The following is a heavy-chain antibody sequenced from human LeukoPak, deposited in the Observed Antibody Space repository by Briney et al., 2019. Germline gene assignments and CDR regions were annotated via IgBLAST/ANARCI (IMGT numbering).Heavy chain of an antibody. V-gene: IGHV1-46*01. J-gene: IGHJ3*02. Sequence: GASVKVSCKASGYTFTSHGIGWVRQAPGQGLEWMGMIYPSGGSTRNAQKFQGRVTMTRDMSTSTVYMELSSLRSEDTAVYYCARATPRDGDAFDIWGQGTMVTVSS. CDR2: IYPSGGST. D-gene: IGHD1-14*01. CDR1: GYTFTSHG. CDR3: ARATPRDGDAFDI.